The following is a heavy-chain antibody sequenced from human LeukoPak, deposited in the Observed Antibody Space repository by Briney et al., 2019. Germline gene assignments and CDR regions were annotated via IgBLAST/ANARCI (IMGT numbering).Heavy chain of an antibody. Sequence: GGSLRLSCAASGFTVSSNYMSWVRQAPGKGLEWVSVIYSGGSTYYADSVKGRFTISRDNSKNMLYLQMNSQRAEDTAVYYCGRVGYSYGLAFDYWGQGTLVTVSS. CDR3: GRVGYSYGLAFDY. CDR2: IYSGGST. J-gene: IGHJ4*02. CDR1: GFTVSSNY. D-gene: IGHD5-18*01. V-gene: IGHV3-53*01.